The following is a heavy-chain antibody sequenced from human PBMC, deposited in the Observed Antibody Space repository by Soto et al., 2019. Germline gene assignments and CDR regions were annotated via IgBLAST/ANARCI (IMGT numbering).Heavy chain of an antibody. D-gene: IGHD4-17*01. CDR1: GYSFIGYV. V-gene: IGHV1-18*01. J-gene: IGHJ4*02. CDR3: ARDGALYGDYGGY. CDR2: ISAYNGDT. Sequence: QVELVQCGAEVKKPGASVKVSCKASGYSFIGYVFSCVRQAPGQGLEYMGWISAYNGDTHYAQSLQGRGTMTTETSTSTAYMELRSLRPDDTAVYYCARDGALYGDYGGYWGQGTLVTVSS.